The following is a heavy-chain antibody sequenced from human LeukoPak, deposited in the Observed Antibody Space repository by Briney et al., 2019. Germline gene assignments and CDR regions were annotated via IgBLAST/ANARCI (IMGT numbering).Heavy chain of an antibody. CDR2: ISSSSSAI. D-gene: IGHD1-26*01. CDR1: GFTFSSYS. J-gene: IGHJ4*02. CDR3: ARDLYYGFDY. Sequence: GGSLRLSCATSGFTFSSYSMHWVRQAPGKGVEWVSYISSSSSAIKYADSVKGRFTISRDNAKNSLYLQMNSLRDKDTAVYYCARDLYYGFDYWGQGTLVSVSS. V-gene: IGHV3-48*02.